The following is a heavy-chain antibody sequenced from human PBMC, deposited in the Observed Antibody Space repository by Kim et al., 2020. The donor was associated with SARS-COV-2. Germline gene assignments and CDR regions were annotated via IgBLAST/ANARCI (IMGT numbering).Heavy chain of an antibody. CDR3: AKGSVMYYGSGSSGWFDP. J-gene: IGHJ5*02. D-gene: IGHD3-10*01. V-gene: IGHV3-23*01. Sequence: KGRFTISRDNSKNTLYLQMNSLRAEDTAVYYCAKGSVMYYGSGSSGWFDPWGQGTLVTVSS.